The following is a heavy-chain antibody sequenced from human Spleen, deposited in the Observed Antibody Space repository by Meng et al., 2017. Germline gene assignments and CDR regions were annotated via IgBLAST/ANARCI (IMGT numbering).Heavy chain of an antibody. CDR3: VPRTTFYDF. J-gene: IGHJ4*02. CDR2: VSASGANT. CDR1: GFSFSTFA. Sequence: EVQLLESGGGLVQPGGSLRLSCAASGFSFSTFALNWVRQAPGKGLEWVSGVSASGANTFYADSVKGRFTISRDNSRNTVYLQMSSLRVEDTAIYYCVPRTTFYDFWGQGTLVTVSS. D-gene: IGHD2/OR15-2a*01. V-gene: IGHV3-23*01.